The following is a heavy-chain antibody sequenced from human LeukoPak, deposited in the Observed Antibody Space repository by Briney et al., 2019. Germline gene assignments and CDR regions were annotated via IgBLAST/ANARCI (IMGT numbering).Heavy chain of an antibody. CDR3: ARDYPAGLDY. CDR1: GGSISSGSYY. Sequence: PSQTLSLTCTVSGGSISSGSYYWSWIRQPAGKGLEWIGRIYTSGSTNYNPSLKSRVTISVDTSKNQFSLKLSSVTAADTAVYYCARDYPAGLDYWGQGTLVTVSS. V-gene: IGHV4-61*02. J-gene: IGHJ4*02. CDR2: IYTSGST.